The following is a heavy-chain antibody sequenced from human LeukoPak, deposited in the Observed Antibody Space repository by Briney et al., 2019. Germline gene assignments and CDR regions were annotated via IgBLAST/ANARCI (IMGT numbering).Heavy chain of an antibody. CDR3: ASVYSSSSVAFDI. CDR1: GYTFTSYD. CDR2: MNPNSGNT. D-gene: IGHD6-6*01. Sequence: GASVKVSCKASGYTFTSYDINWVRQATGQGLEWMGWMNPNSGNTGYAQKFQGRVTMTTDTSTSTAYMELRSLRSGDTAVYYCASVYSSSSVAFDIWGQGTMVTVSS. V-gene: IGHV1-8*01. J-gene: IGHJ3*02.